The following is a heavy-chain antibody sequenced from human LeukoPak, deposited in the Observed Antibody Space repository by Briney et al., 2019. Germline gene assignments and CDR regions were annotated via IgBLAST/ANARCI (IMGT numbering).Heavy chain of an antibody. D-gene: IGHD2/OR15-2a*01. CDR1: GFTFSTYG. V-gene: IGHV3-7*01. CDR3: ARVAVIYYYYMEV. CDR2: IKQDGSEK. J-gene: IGHJ6*03. Sequence: GGSLRLSCAASGFTFSTYGMSWVRQAPGKGLEWVANIKQDGSEKYYVDSVKGRFTISRDNAKNSLYLQMNSLRAEDTAVYYCARVAVIYYYYMEVWGKGTSVTVSS.